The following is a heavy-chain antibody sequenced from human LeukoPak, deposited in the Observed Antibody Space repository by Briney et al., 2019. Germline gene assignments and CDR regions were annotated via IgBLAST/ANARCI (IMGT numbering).Heavy chain of an antibody. J-gene: IGHJ4*02. D-gene: IGHD4-23*01. CDR1: GGSISSHY. V-gene: IGHV4-59*11. CDR2: IYYSGST. Sequence: SETLSLTCTVSGGSISSHYWSWIRQPPGKGLEWIGYIYYSGSTNYDPSLKSRVTISVDTSKNQFSLKLSSVTAADTAVCYCARVGGNLGFDYWGQGTLVTVSS. CDR3: ARVGGNLGFDY.